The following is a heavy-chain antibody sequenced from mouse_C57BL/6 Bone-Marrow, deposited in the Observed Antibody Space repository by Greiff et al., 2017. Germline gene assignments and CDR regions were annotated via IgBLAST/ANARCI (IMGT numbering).Heavy chain of an antibody. D-gene: IGHD4-1*01. CDR3: ARQRTGYYFDY. Sequence: EVHLVESGGDLVKPGGSLKLSCAASGFTFSSYGMSWVRQTTDKRLEWVATISSGGSYTYYPDSVKGRFTISRDNAKNTLYLQMSSLKSEDTAMYYCARQRTGYYFDYWGQGTTLTVSS. CDR2: ISSGGSYT. CDR1: GFTFSSYG. J-gene: IGHJ2*01. V-gene: IGHV5-6*01.